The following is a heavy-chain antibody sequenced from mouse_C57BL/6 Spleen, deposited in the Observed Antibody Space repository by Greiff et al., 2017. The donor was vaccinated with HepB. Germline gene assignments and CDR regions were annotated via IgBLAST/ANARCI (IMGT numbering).Heavy chain of an antibody. V-gene: IGHV1-42*01. D-gene: IGHD1-1*01. CDR1: GYSFTGYY. CDR3: ARRGLFYYGSSYKFDY. Sequence: VHVKQSGPELVKPGASVKISCKASGYSFTGYYMNWVKQSPEKSLEWIGEINPSTGGTTYNQKFKAKATLAVDKSSSTAYMQLKSLTSEDSAVYYCARRGLFYYGSSYKFDYWGQGTTLTVAS. J-gene: IGHJ2*01. CDR2: INPSTGGT.